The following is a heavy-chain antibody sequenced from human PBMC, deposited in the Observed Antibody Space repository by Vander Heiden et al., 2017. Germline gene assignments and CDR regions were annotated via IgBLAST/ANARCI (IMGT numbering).Heavy chain of an antibody. V-gene: IGHV3-21*01. CDR3: ARGGISAAVDAFDI. CDR2: ITTGSSYI. Sequence: EVQLVESGGGLVKPGGSLRLSCAASGFTFSSYTMNWVRQAPGKGLEWVSSITTGSSYIYYADSVKGRFTISRDNAKNSLYLQMNSLRAEDTAVYYCARGGISAAVDAFDIWGQGTMVTVSS. J-gene: IGHJ3*02. D-gene: IGHD6-13*01. CDR1: GFTFSSYT.